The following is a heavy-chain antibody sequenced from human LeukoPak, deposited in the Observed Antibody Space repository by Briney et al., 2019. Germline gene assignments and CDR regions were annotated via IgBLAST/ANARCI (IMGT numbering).Heavy chain of an antibody. Sequence: GGSLRLSCAASGFTFSSYSMNWVRQAPGKGLEWVSSISSSSSYIYYGDSVKGRFTISRDNAKDSLYLQMNSLRAEDTAVYYCARVDLGDYWGQGTLVTVSS. V-gene: IGHV3-21*01. J-gene: IGHJ4*02. CDR3: ARVDLGDY. CDR2: ISSSSSYI. CDR1: GFTFSSYS. D-gene: IGHD3-16*01.